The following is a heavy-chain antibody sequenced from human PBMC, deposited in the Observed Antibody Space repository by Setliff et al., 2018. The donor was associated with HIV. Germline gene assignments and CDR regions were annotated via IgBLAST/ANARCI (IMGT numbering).Heavy chain of an antibody. Sequence: LSLTCTVSGFSISTGHYWGWVRQSPGKGLEWISLISHSGTTIFYADSVKGRFTISRDNSKNTLYLQMNSLRAEDTAVYYCARDSPQVRIAVAGTTGHDYWGQGTLVTVSS. D-gene: IGHD6-19*01. CDR3: ARDSPQVRIAVAGTTGHDY. V-gene: IGHV3-11*04. J-gene: IGHJ4*02. CDR2: ISHSGTTI. CDR1: GFSISTGHY.